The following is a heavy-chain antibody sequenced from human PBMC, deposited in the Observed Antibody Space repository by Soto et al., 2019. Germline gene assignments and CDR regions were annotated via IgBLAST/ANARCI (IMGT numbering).Heavy chain of an antibody. CDR3: ARQGSSSPAENDYFDY. Sequence: GESLKISCKGSGYSFTSYWIDWVRQMPGKGLEWMGIIYPGDSDTRYSPSFQGQVTISADKSISTAYLQWSSLKASDTAMYYCARQGSSSPAENDYFDYWGQGTLVTVSS. CDR2: IYPGDSDT. V-gene: IGHV5-51*01. J-gene: IGHJ4*02. CDR1: GYSFTSYW. D-gene: IGHD6-6*01.